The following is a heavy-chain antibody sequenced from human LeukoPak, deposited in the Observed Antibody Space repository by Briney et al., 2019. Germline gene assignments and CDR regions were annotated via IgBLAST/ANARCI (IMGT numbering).Heavy chain of an antibody. CDR3: ARELGSSRAFDI. Sequence: GGSLRLSCAGSGFSFSDYYMAWIRQTPGKGLQRVSFFDRGRDGKDHADSVRGRFTISRDNDQNSLYLLMNRLTAEDTALYYCARELGSSRAFDIWGQGTMVTVSS. V-gene: IGHV3-11*05. D-gene: IGHD2-15*01. CDR1: GFSFSDYY. J-gene: IGHJ3*02. CDR2: FDRGRDGK.